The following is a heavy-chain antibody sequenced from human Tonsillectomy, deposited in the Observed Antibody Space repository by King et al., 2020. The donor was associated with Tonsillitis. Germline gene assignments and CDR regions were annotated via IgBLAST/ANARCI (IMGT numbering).Heavy chain of an antibody. CDR2: IGASGDTT. V-gene: IGHV3-23*04. D-gene: IGHD3-10*01. CDR1: GFTFSDYA. Sequence: VQLVESGGTLVKPGGSLRLSCAASGFTFSDYAMNWVRQAPGKGLEWVSAIGASGDTTYYIDSVKGRFTISRDNSKNTLYLQMNSLRAEDTAVYYCVKAGLIWFGGKWGPGTMVTGS. CDR3: VKAGLIWFGGK. J-gene: IGHJ3*01.